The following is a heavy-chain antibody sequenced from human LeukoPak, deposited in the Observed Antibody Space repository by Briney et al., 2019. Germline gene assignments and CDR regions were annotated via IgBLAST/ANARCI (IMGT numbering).Heavy chain of an antibody. V-gene: IGHV3-7*05. D-gene: IGHD6-19*01. Sequence: GGSLRLSCEASGFGLDNYWMTWVRQAPGKGLEWVADINEDGSKIYSLDSVKGRFTISRDNAKNSLSLQLNTLRAEDTAVYYCARGGLEWLSYWGQGTLVTVSS. CDR1: GFGLDNYW. J-gene: IGHJ4*02. CDR2: INEDGSKI. CDR3: ARGGLEWLSY.